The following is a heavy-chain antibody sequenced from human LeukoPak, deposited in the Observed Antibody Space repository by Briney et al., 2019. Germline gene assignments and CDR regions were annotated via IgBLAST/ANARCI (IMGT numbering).Heavy chain of an antibody. J-gene: IGHJ4*02. CDR2: ISSSSSYI. V-gene: IGHV3-21*01. CDR3: ARDPGDDVILTGYYYFDY. D-gene: IGHD3-9*01. CDR1: GFTFSSYS. Sequence: GGSLRLSCAASGFTFSSYSMNWVRQAPGKGLEWVSSISSSSSYIYYADSVKGRFTISRGNAKNSLYLQMNSLRAEDTAVYYCARDPGDDVILTGYYYFDYWGQGTLVTVSS.